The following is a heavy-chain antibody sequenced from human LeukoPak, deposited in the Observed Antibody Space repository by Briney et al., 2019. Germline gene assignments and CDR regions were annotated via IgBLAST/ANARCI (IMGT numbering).Heavy chain of an antibody. CDR3: ARDLRDIVVVPAAIFDY. D-gene: IGHD2-2*02. CDR1: GFTFSSYS. J-gene: IGHJ4*02. V-gene: IGHV3-21*01. Sequence: GVSLRLSCAASGFTFSSYSMNWVRQAPGKGLEWVSSISSSSSYIYYADSVKGRFTISRDNAKNSLYLQMNSLRAEDTAVYYCARDLRDIVVVPAAIFDYWGQGTLVTVSS. CDR2: ISSSSSYI.